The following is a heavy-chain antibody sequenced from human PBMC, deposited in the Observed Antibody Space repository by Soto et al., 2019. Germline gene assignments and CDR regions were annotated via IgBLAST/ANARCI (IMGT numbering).Heavy chain of an antibody. CDR2: IDSAGDA. CDR1: GFTFSSHD. J-gene: IGHJ5*02. D-gene: IGHD3-10*01. CDR3: TRGGIWGVSWNWFDT. Sequence: EVQLVESGGGLVQPGGYLRLSCAASGFTFSSHDMHWVRQVTGKGVEWVAGIDSAGDAKYPASVKGRFTISGANAKNSLDFQMNSLRVEDTAVYYCTRGGIWGVSWNWFDTWGQGTLVTVSS. V-gene: IGHV3-13*01.